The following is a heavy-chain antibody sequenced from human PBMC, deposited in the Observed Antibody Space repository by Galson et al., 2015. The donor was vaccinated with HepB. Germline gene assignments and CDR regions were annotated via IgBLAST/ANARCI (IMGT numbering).Heavy chain of an antibody. CDR3: ARDQKELVWFGESYYYYGMDV. V-gene: IGHV3-33*01. CDR2: IWSDGSHK. J-gene: IGHJ6*02. Sequence: SLRLSCAASGFTFSSYAMHWVRQAPGKGLEWVAVIWSDGSHKYYADSVKGRFTISRDNSKNTLYLQMNSLRAEDTAVYYCARDQKELVWFGESYYYYGMDVWGQGTTVTVSS. CDR1: GFTFSSYA. D-gene: IGHD3-10*01.